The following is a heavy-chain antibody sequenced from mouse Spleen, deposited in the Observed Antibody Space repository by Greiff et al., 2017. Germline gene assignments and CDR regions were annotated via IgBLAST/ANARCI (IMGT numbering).Heavy chain of an antibody. CDR3: ARQDYGNYLDY. V-gene: IGHV5-12*02. CDR2: ISNGGGST. D-gene: IGHD2-1*01. Sequence: EVQGVESGGGLVQPGGSLKLSCATSGFTFSDYYMYWVRQTPEKRLEWVAYISNGGGSTYYPDTVKGRFTISRDNAKNTLYLQMSRLKSEDTAMYYYARQDYGNYLDYWGQGTTLTVSS. J-gene: IGHJ2*01. CDR1: GFTFSDYY.